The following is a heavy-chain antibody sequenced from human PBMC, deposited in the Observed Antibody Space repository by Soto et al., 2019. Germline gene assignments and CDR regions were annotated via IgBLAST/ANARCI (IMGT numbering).Heavy chain of an antibody. Sequence: QVQLVESGGGVVQPGRSLRLSCAASGFTFSSYGMHWVRQAPGKGLEWVAVIWYDGSNKYYADSVKGRFTISRDNSKNTRYLQMNSLRAEDTAVYYCARARWRIGSGAFDIWGQGTMVTVSS. J-gene: IGHJ3*02. V-gene: IGHV3-33*01. D-gene: IGHD3-10*01. CDR1: GFTFSSYG. CDR2: IWYDGSNK. CDR3: ARARWRIGSGAFDI.